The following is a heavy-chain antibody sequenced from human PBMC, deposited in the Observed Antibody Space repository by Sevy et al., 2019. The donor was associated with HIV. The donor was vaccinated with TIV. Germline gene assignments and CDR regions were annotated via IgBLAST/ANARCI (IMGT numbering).Heavy chain of an antibody. Sequence: ASVKVSCKASGYTFTSYYMHWVRQAPGQGLEWMGIINPSGGSTSYARRFQGRVTMTRETSTSTVYMELSSLRSEDTAVYYCARADYGSGSYSPYYYYYYGMDVWGQGTTVTVSS. CDR2: INPSGGST. CDR3: ARADYGSGSYSPYYYYYYGMDV. J-gene: IGHJ6*02. D-gene: IGHD3-10*01. V-gene: IGHV1-46*01. CDR1: GYTFTSYY.